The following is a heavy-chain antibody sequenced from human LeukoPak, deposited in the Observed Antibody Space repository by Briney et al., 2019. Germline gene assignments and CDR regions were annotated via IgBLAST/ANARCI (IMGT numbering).Heavy chain of an antibody. CDR3: ARGRRDSSGYYELSYYYMDV. V-gene: IGHV4-34*01. CDR1: GGSFRGYY. D-gene: IGHD3-22*01. Sequence: PSETLSLTCAVYGGSFRGYYWSWIRQPPGKGLEWIGEINHSGSTNYNPSLKSRVTISVDTSKNQFSLKLSSVTAADTAVYYCARGRRDSSGYYELSYYYMDVWGKGTTVTVSS. CDR2: INHSGST. J-gene: IGHJ6*03.